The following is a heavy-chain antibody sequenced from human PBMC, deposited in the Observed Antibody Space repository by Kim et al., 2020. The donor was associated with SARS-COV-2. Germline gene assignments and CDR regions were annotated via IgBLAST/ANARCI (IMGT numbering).Heavy chain of an antibody. V-gene: IGHV3-66*01. D-gene: IGHD6-19*01. J-gene: IGHJ6*02. CDR1: GFTVSSNY. CDR2: LHSGGDT. Sequence: GGSLRLSCAASGFTVSSNYMSWVRQAPGQGLEWVSILHSGGDTYYADSVRGRFTISRDYSKNTLYLQMSGLRAEDTAVYYCVRDKDDAVAAARLDVWGQGTTVTVSS. CDR3: VRDKDDAVAAARLDV.